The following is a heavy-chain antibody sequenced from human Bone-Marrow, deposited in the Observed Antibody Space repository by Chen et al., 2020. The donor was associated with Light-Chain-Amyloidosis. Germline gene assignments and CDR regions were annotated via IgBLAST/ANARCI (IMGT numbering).Heavy chain of an antibody. J-gene: IGHJ6*02. CDR3: ARDRTYGDYGSYGMDV. CDR1: GGTFSSYQ. CDR2: IIPFFGTT. D-gene: IGHD4-17*01. V-gene: IGHV1-69*06. Sequence: QAQLVQSGAEVKKPGSSVKVSCKAAGGTFSSYQVTWVRQAPGHGLEWMGGIIPFFGTTNDAQNFQGRVTITADKSTGTAYMELNSLTSEDTAIYYCARDRTYGDYGSYGMDVWGQGTTVTVTS.